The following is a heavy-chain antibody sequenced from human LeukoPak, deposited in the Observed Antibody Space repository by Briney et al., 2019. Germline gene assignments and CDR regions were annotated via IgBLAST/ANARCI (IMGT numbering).Heavy chain of an antibody. D-gene: IGHD3-22*01. V-gene: IGHV3-23*01. J-gene: IGHJ4*02. CDR2: INGGGDVT. Sequence: GGSLRLSCAASGFTFSSYAMSWVRQAPGKGLEWVSAINGGGDVTYYADSVQGRFFFSRDNAKNTLYLQLNSLRAEDTAVYYCARSYYDSSGYSPFFDYWGQGTLVTVSS. CDR1: GFTFSSYA. CDR3: ARSYYDSSGYSPFFDY.